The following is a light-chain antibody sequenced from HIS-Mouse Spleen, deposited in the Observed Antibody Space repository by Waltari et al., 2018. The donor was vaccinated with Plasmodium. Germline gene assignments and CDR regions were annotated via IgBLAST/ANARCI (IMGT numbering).Light chain of an antibody. J-gene: IGLJ2*01. Sequence: SYELTQPPSVSVSPGQTASITCSGDKLGDQYACWYQQKPGQSPVLVSYQDSQRPSGIPGRFSGSNSGNTATLTISGTQAMDEADYYCQAWDSSTVVFGGGTKLTVL. CDR3: QAWDSSTVV. CDR1: KLGDQY. V-gene: IGLV3-1*01. CDR2: QDS.